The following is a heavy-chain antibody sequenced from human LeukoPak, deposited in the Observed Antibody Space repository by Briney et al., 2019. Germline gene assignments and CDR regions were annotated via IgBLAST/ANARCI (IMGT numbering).Heavy chain of an antibody. Sequence: GGSLRLSCAASGFTFSSYAMHWVRQAPGKGLEWVAVISYDGSNKYYADSVKGRFTISRDNSKNTLYLQMNSLRAEDTAVYYCARSGGDGDYNDAFDIWGQGTMVTVSS. CDR1: GFTFSSYA. V-gene: IGHV3-30*04. CDR2: ISYDGSNK. CDR3: ARSGGDGDYNDAFDI. D-gene: IGHD4-17*01. J-gene: IGHJ3*02.